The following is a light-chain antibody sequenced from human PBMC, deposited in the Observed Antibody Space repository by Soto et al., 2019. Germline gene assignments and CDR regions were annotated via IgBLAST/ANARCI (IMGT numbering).Light chain of an antibody. CDR2: GKN. CDR1: SSNIGSST. CDR3: ASWDDSLNGVV. Sequence: QSVLTQPPSASGTPGQRVTISCSGSSSNIGSSTVSWYQQLPGTAPKLLMYGKNQRPSGVPDRFSGSKSGTSASLAISGLQSEDEADYYCASWDDSLNGVVFGGGTKLTVL. V-gene: IGLV1-44*01. J-gene: IGLJ2*01.